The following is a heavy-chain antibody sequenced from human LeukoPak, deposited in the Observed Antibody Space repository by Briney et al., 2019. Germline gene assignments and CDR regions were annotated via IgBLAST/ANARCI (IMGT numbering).Heavy chain of an antibody. J-gene: IGHJ3*02. V-gene: IGHV3-9*01. CDR2: ISWSSGSI. CDR1: GFTFDDYA. CDR3: AKARQVIIRNDAFDI. D-gene: IGHD3-9*01. Sequence: PGGSLRLSCAASGFTFDDYAMHWVRQAPGKGLEWVSGISWSSGSIGYADSVKGRFTISRDNAKNSLYLQMNSLRAEDTALYYCAKARQVIIRNDAFDIWGQGTMVTVSS.